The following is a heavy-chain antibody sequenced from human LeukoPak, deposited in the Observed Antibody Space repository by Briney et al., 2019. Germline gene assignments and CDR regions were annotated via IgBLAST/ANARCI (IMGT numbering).Heavy chain of an antibody. Sequence: PSETLSLTCAVYGGSFSGYYWSWIRQPPGKWLEWIGEINHSGSTNYNPSLKSRVTISVDTSKNQFSLKLSSVTAADTAVYYWARASFNVVFGKWFDPWGQGTLVTVSS. CDR2: INHSGST. V-gene: IGHV4-34*01. D-gene: IGHD2-8*01. CDR1: GGSFSGYY. CDR3: ARASFNVVFGKWFDP. J-gene: IGHJ5*02.